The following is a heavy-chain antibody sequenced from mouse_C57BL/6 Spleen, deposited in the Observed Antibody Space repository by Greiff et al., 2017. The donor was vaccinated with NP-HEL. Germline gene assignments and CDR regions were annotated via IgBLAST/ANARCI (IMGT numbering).Heavy chain of an antibody. CDR1: GFTFSSYG. D-gene: IGHD2-5*01. Sequence: DVQLVESGGDLVKPGGSLKLSCAASGFTFSSYGMSWVRQTPDKRLEWVATISSGGSYTYYPDSVKGRFTISRDNAKNTLYLQMSSLKSEDTAMYYCARSGSNYNAMDDWGQGASVTVSS. J-gene: IGHJ4*01. CDR2: ISSGGSYT. CDR3: ARSGSNYNAMDD. V-gene: IGHV5-6*01.